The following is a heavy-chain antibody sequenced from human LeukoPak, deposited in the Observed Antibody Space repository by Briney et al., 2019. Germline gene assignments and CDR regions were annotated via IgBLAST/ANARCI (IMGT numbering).Heavy chain of an antibody. V-gene: IGHV3-30-3*01. CDR1: GFTFSSYA. Sequence: GGSLRLSCAASGFTFSSYAMSWVRQAPGKGLEWVSIISYDGSNKYYADSVKGRFTISRDNSNNTLYLQMNSLRTEDTAVYYCAREVSYFDSWGQGTLVTVSS. D-gene: IGHD2-8*01. CDR2: ISYDGSNK. J-gene: IGHJ4*02. CDR3: AREVSYFDS.